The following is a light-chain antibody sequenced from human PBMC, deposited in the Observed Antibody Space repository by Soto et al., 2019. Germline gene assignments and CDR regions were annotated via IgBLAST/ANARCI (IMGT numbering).Light chain of an antibody. J-gene: IGLJ1*01. CDR1: SSNIGAGYD. V-gene: IGLV1-40*01. CDR3: QSYDSSLSAYV. Sequence: QSVLTQPPSVSGAPGQRVTISCTGSSSNIGAGYDVHWYQQLPGTAPKLLIYGNSNRPSGVPDRFSGSKSGTSASLAITGLQAEDEADYYCQSYDSSLSAYVFGIGTKLTV. CDR2: GNS.